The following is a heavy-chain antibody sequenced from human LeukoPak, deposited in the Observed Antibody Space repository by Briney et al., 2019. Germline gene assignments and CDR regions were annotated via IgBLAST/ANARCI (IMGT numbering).Heavy chain of an antibody. CDR3: AGGYSGYDPYNWFDP. CDR1: GYTYTTYG. J-gene: IGHJ5*02. Sequence: GASVKVSCKASGYTYTTYGITWVRQAPGQGPEWMGWISAYNGDTNYAQKLQGRVTMTTDTSTSTAYMELRSLRSDDTAVYYCAGGYSGYDPYNWFDPWGQGTLVTVSS. CDR2: ISAYNGDT. V-gene: IGHV1-18*01. D-gene: IGHD5-12*01.